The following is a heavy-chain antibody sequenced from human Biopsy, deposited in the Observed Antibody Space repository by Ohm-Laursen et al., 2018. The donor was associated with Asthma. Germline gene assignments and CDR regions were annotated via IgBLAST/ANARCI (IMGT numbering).Heavy chain of an antibody. CDR2: ISSGSDYI. CDR1: GFNFSYYS. V-gene: IGHV3-21*01. D-gene: IGHD3-16*02. J-gene: IGHJ4*02. CDR3: ARDLHPTNHLGELSEGFDY. Sequence: GSPRLSCTASGFNFSYYSMIWVRQAPGTGLEWVAAISSGSDYIFYADSVKGRFTISRDNSKNTLYLQMNSLRAEDTAVYYCARDLHPTNHLGELSEGFDYWGQGTLVTVSS.